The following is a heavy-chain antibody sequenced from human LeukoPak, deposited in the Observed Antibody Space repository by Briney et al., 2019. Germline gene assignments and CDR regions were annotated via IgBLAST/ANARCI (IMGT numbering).Heavy chain of an antibody. Sequence: SQTLSLTCTVSDGSISSGGYYWSWIRQHPGKGLEWIGYIYYSGSTYYNPSLKSRVTISVDTSKNQFSLKLNSVTAADTAVYYCARVAGTTVGFDYWGQGTLVTVSS. CDR2: IYYSGST. V-gene: IGHV4-31*03. CDR1: DGSISSGGYY. D-gene: IGHD1-1*01. CDR3: ARVAGTTVGFDY. J-gene: IGHJ4*02.